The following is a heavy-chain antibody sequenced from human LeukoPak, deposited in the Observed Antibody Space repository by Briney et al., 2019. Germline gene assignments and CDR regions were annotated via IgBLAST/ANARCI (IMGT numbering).Heavy chain of an antibody. CDR1: GYTFTGYY. J-gene: IGHJ6*02. V-gene: IGHV1-2*04. CDR3: ARGLAARPRSYYYYGMDV. Sequence: ASVKVSCKASGYTFTGYYMHWVRQAPGQGLEWMGWINPNSGGTNYAQKFQGWVTMTRDTSISTAYMELSRLRSDDTAVYYCARGLAARPRSYYYYGMDVWGQGTTATVSS. CDR2: INPNSGGT. D-gene: IGHD6-6*01.